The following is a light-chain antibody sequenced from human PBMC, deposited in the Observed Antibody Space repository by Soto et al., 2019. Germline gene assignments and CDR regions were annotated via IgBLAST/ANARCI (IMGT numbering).Light chain of an antibody. CDR3: CSYAGGFYV. Sequence: QSVLTQPRSVSGSPGQSVAISCTGTSSDVGAYNYVSWYQQHPGKAPKLMIYDVTKRPSGVPDRFSGSKSGNTASLTISGLQAEDEADYYCCSYAGGFYVFGTGTKLTVL. CDR1: SSDVGAYNY. V-gene: IGLV2-11*01. J-gene: IGLJ1*01. CDR2: DVT.